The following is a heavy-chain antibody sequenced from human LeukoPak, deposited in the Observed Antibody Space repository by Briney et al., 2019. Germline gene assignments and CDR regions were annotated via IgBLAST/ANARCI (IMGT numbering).Heavy chain of an antibody. CDR1: RLSFSNHW. CDR3: AEYSGTYGWLDP. V-gene: IGHV3-7*01. CDR2: IKEDGSGK. J-gene: IGHJ5*02. D-gene: IGHD1-26*01. Sequence: PGGSLRLSCTASRLSFSNHWMTWVRQPPGKGLGWVANIKEDGSGKYFVDSVKGRFSISIDNAKNSIYLQMNSLRAEDTAMYYCAEYSGTYGWLDPWGQGTLVTVSS.